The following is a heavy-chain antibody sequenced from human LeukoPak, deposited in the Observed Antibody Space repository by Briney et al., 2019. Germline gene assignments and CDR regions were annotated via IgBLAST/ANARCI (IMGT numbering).Heavy chain of an antibody. D-gene: IGHD1-26*01. CDR1: GGTFSSYA. J-gene: IGHJ4*02. CDR2: IIPIFGTA. V-gene: IGHV1-69*01. Sequence: SVKVSCKASGGTFSSYAISWVRQAPGQGRDWMGGIIPIFGTANYAQKFQGRVTITADESTSTAYMDLSSLRSEDTAFYYCARSGSYWGSSFDYWGQGTLVTVSS. CDR3: ARSGSYWGSSFDY.